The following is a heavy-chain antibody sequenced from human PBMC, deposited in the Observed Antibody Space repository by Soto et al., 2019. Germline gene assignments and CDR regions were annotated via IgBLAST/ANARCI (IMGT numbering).Heavy chain of an antibody. CDR2: ISYDGSNK. CDR1: ARTFSNYG. D-gene: IGHD2-15*01. CDR3: STSPGGVVVLNTYFKY. V-gene: IGHV3-30*03. J-gene: IGHJ1*01. Sequence: LYCTASARTFSNYGLHCIRQAPGKGLERVAIISYDGSNKYFADSVQGRFNISRDKSKKTLYLQINGLRAEGTAFYYCSTSPGGVVVLNTYFKYWGQGTRVTV.